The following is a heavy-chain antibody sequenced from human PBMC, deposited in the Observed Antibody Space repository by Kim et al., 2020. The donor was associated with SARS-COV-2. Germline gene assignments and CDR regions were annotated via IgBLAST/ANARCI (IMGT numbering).Heavy chain of an antibody. J-gene: IGHJ4*02. CDR1: GFTFSSYR. D-gene: IGHD3-3*01. CDR3: ARTGNFGVVIIRGGYYFDY. CDR2: ISSSSSYI. V-gene: IGHV3-21*01. Sequence: GGSLRLSCAASGFTFSSYRMNWVSQATGKGLEWVSSISSSSSYIYYADSVKGRFTISRDNAKNSLYLQMNSLRAEDTAVYYCARTGNFGVVIIRGGYYFDYWGQGTLVTVSS.